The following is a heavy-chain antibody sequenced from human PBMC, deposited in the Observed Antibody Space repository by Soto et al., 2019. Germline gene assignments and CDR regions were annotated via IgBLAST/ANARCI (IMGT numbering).Heavy chain of an antibody. Sequence: SGGSLRLSCAASGFTFSSYAMSWVRQAPGKGLEWVSYISSSSSTIYYADSVKGRFTISRDNAKNSLYLQMNSLRAEDTAVYYCARDVFYYGWGSYYMNDAFDIWGQGTMATVSS. J-gene: IGHJ3*02. CDR3: ARDVFYYGWGSYYMNDAFDI. CDR2: ISSSSSTI. V-gene: IGHV3-48*01. D-gene: IGHD3-10*01. CDR1: GFTFSSYA.